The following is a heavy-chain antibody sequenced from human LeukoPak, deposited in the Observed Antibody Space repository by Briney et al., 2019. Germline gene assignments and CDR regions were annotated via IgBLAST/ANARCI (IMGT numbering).Heavy chain of an antibody. Sequence: GGSLRLSCAASGFTFSSYGMHWVRQAPGKGLEWVAVISYDGSNKYYADSVKGRFTISRDNSKNTLYLQMNSLRAEDTAIYYCAKKYTTGLDPWGQGTLVTVSS. J-gene: IGHJ5*02. CDR3: AKKYTTGLDP. CDR2: ISYDGSNK. CDR1: GFTFSSYG. V-gene: IGHV3-30*18. D-gene: IGHD4-17*01.